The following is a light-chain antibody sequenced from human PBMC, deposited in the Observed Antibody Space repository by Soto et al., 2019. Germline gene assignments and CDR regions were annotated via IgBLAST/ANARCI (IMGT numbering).Light chain of an antibody. Sequence: EVVLTQSPGTLSLSPVDTANRSCMASQRIRSTYLAWYQQKPGQAPRLLIYDASSRATGIPDRFSGSGSGTDFYLTISRLEPEDFAVYYCQQYDGSPLYTFGQGTKVDIK. CDR1: QRIRSTY. CDR3: QQYDGSPLYT. J-gene: IGKJ2*01. V-gene: IGKV3-20*01. CDR2: DAS.